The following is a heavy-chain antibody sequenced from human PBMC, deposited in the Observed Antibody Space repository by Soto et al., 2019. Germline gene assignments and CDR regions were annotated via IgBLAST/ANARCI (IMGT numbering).Heavy chain of an antibody. Sequence: GASVKVSCKASGYTFTSYDINWVRQATGQGLEWMGWMNPNSGNTGHAQKFQGRVTMTRNTSISTAYMELSSLRSEDTAVYYCARGGYCSGGSCYPDLWGRGTLVTVSS. CDR3: ARGGYCSGGSCYPDL. CDR2: MNPNSGNT. D-gene: IGHD2-15*01. V-gene: IGHV1-8*01. CDR1: GYTFTSYD. J-gene: IGHJ2*01.